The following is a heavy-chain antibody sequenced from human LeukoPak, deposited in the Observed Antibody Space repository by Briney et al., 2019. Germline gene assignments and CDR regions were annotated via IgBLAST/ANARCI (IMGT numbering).Heavy chain of an antibody. V-gene: IGHV7-4-1*02. CDR3: ARDRPPQRGDV. J-gene: IGHJ4*02. Sequence: ASVKVSCKASGYTFSSCAINWVRQAPGQGLEYMGWIDTKTGNPTYAQGFTGRFVFSLDTSVSTAYLQISSLKAEDTAVYYCARDRPPQRGDVWGQGTLVTVSS. CDR2: IDTKTGNP. CDR1: GYTFSSCA. D-gene: IGHD6-6*01.